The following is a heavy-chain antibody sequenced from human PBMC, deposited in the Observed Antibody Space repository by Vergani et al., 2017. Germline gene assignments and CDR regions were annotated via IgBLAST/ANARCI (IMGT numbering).Heavy chain of an antibody. D-gene: IGHD3-9*01. J-gene: IGHJ5*02. Sequence: QVQLVESGGGVVQPGRSLRLSCAASGFTFSSYGMHWVRQAPGKGLEWVAVISYDGSNKYYADSVKGRFTISRDNSKNTLYLQMNSLRAEDRAVYYCAKDSHDILTGQGWFDPWGQGTLVTVSS. CDR2: ISYDGSNK. CDR1: GFTFSSYG. CDR3: AKDSHDILTGQGWFDP. V-gene: IGHV3-30*18.